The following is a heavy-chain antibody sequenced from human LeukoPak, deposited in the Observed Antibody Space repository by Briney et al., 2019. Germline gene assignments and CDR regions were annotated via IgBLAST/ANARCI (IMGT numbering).Heavy chain of an antibody. V-gene: IGHV3-23*01. CDR1: GFTFTDYA. CDR2: ISASGSTT. Sequence: GSLRLSCAASGFTFTDYAMGWVRQAPGRGLEWASTISASGSTTYYADSVRGRFTISRDNSKNTLSLQMSSLRAEDTAVYYCAKARTPYNSGFDYWGQGTLVAVSS. D-gene: IGHD6-19*01. CDR3: AKARTPYNSGFDY. J-gene: IGHJ4*02.